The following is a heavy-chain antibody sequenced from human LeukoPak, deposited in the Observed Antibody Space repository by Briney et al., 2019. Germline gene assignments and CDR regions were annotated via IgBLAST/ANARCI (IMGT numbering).Heavy chain of an antibody. CDR1: GGTFSSYA. D-gene: IGHD5-18*01. Sequence: EASVKVSCKASGGTFSSYAISWVRQAPGQGLEWMGGIIPIFGTANYAQKFQGRVTITADESTSTAYMELSSLRSEDTAVYYCARSGFSGYSYGHTEYWGQGTLVTVSS. J-gene: IGHJ4*02. CDR3: ARSGFSGYSYGHTEY. CDR2: IIPIFGTA. V-gene: IGHV1-69*13.